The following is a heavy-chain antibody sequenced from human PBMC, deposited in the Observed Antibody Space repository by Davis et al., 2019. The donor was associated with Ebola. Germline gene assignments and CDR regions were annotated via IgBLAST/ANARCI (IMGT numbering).Heavy chain of an antibody. V-gene: IGHV1-2*02. CDR2: INPNSGGT. CDR1: GYTFTGYY. CDR3: ARFGTYCGGDCYDAFDI. J-gene: IGHJ3*02. Sequence: ASVKVSCKASGYTFTGYYMHWVRQAPGQGLEWMGWINPNSGGTNYAQKFQGRVTMTRDTSISTAYMELSRLRSDDTAVYYCARFGTYCGGDCYDAFDIWGQGTMVTVSS. D-gene: IGHD2-21*02.